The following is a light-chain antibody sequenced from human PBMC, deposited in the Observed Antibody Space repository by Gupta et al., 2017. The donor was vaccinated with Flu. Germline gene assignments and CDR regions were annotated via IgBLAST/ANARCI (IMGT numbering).Light chain of an antibody. Sequence: PGQRVTISCSGSSSNIGSNYVYWYQQLPGTAPKLLIYSNNQRPSGVPDRFSGSKSGTSASLAISGLRSDDEADYYCAAWDDSLSGPVFGGGTKLTV. J-gene: IGLJ2*01. CDR3: AAWDDSLSGPV. CDR1: SSNIGSNY. CDR2: SNN. V-gene: IGLV1-47*01.